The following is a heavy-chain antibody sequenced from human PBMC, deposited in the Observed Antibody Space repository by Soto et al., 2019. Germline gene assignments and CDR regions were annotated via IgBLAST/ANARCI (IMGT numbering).Heavy chain of an antibody. J-gene: IGHJ5*02. V-gene: IGHV4-34*02. Sequence: QVHLQQWGAGLLKPSETLSLTCAVSGGSVNGYYWNWIRQPPGKGLEWIGEINHTGGTHYNPSLKIRVTMSVDTSKHQFALRLSSVTAADTAIYYCATRITVFGVLIPPFDPWGQGTQVTVSA. CDR1: GGSVNGYY. CDR2: INHTGGT. D-gene: IGHD3-3*01. CDR3: ATRITVFGVLIPPFDP.